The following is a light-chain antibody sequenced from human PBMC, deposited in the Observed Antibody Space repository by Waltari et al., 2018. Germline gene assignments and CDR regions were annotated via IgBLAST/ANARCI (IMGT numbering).Light chain of an antibody. CDR2: DVS. Sequence: QSALPQPASLSSSPGQSITSSCTGTNCDVGGYHYVSWYQQHQGKAPKFLIYDVSNRPAGVSTRFSGSKSGNTASLTISGLQAEDEADYYCSSYTSSNTLLFGGGTKLTVL. CDR1: NCDVGGYHY. J-gene: IGLJ2*01. V-gene: IGLV2-14*03. CDR3: SSYTSSNTLL.